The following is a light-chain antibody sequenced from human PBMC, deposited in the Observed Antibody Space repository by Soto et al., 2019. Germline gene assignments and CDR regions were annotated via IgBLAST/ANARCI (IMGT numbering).Light chain of an antibody. CDR2: GAS. J-gene: IGKJ4*01. V-gene: IGKV1-39*01. Sequence: DIQMTQSPFSLAASVGDRVTVSCRSSQNIDTFLNWYRHKPGKAPELLIFGASRLHSGVPSRFSGGGSGTEFTLNISSLQPADFANYYCQQTYSTLALTLGGGTKVDIK. CDR1: QNIDTF. CDR3: QQTYSTLALT.